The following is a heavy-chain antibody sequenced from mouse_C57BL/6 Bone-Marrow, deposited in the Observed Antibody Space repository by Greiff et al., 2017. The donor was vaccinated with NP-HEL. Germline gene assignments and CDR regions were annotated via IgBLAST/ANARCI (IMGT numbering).Heavy chain of an antibody. CDR2: IYPRSGNT. Sequence: VQLQQSGAELARPGASVKLSCKASGYTFTSYGISWVKQRTGQGLEWIGEIYPRSGNTYYNEKFKGKATLTADKSYSTAYMALRSLTSEDSAVYFCARPTVVADYYAMDYWGQGTSVTVSS. D-gene: IGHD1-1*01. CDR3: ARPTVVADYYAMDY. CDR1: GYTFTSYG. J-gene: IGHJ4*01. V-gene: IGHV1-81*01.